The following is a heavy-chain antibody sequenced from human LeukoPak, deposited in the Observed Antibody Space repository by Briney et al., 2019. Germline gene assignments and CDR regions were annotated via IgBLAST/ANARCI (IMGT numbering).Heavy chain of an antibody. CDR3: ARENPYDSSGYAAFDAFDI. Sequence: SQTLSLTCAISGDSVSSNSAAWNWIRQSPSRGLEWLGRTYYRSKWYNDYAVSVKSRITINPDTSKNQFSLQLNSVTPEDTAVYYCARENPYDSSGYAAFDAFDIWGQGTMVTVSS. V-gene: IGHV6-1*01. D-gene: IGHD3-22*01. CDR2: TYYRSKWYN. J-gene: IGHJ3*02. CDR1: GDSVSSNSAA.